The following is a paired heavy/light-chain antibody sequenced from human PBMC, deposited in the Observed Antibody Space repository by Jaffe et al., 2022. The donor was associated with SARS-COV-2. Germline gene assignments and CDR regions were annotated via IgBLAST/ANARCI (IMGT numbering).Light chain of an antibody. Sequence: QAGLTQPPSVSKGLRQTATLTCTGNSNNVGDQGAAWLQQHQGHPPKLLSYRSNNRPSGISERFSASRSGDTASLTITGLQPEDEADYYCSAWDSSLSVWVFGGGTKLTVL. J-gene: IGLJ3*02. V-gene: IGLV10-54*04. CDR1: SNNVGDQG. CDR2: RSN. CDR3: SAWDSSLSVWV.
Heavy chain of an antibody. CDR2: IGPGGET. Sequence: EVQLVESGGGLVQPGGSLRLSCAASGFTFSSHDMHWVRQATGKGLEWVSSIGPGGETYYPGSVKGRFTISRENAKNSLYLQMNSLRAGDTAVYYCAREGPRGPGAFDIWGQGTMVTVSS. CDR3: AREGPRGPGAFDI. J-gene: IGHJ3*02. CDR1: GFTFSSHD. V-gene: IGHV3-13*01.